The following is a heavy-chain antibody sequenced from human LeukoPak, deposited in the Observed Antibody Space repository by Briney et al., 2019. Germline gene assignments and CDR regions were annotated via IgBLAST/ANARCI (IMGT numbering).Heavy chain of an antibody. CDR3: ARGDSSAYYGSDY. J-gene: IGHJ4*02. CDR1: GFTFSFYR. V-gene: IGHV3-21*01. Sequence: GGSLRLSCAASGFTFSFYRMTWVPQAPGEGLEWVSSITSSSFVHYSDSVKGRFSISRDNAKNSLYLQMDSLRAEDTAVYYCARGDSSAYYGSDYWGQGILVTVSS. D-gene: IGHD3-22*01. CDR2: ITSSSFV.